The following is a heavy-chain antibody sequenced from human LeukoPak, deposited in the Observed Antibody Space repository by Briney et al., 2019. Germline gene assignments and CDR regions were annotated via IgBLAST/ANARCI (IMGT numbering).Heavy chain of an antibody. CDR2: INPSGDST. D-gene: IGHD3-16*01. CDR3: AKLATSDTGETY. J-gene: IGHJ4*02. V-gene: IGHV1-46*01. CDR1: GYTFTINH. Sequence: ASVKISCKASGYTFTINHIHWVRQAPGQGLEWMGVINPSGDSTTYAQNFQGRVTMTRNTSTSTVYMELRSLRSEDTAIYYCAKLATSDTGETYWGQGTLVTVSS.